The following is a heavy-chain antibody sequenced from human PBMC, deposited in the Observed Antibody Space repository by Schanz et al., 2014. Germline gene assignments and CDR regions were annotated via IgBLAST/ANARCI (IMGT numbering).Heavy chain of an antibody. D-gene: IGHD4-17*01. CDR3: ARPFLGYYGDLAY. J-gene: IGHJ4*02. CDR2: IRSKPNNYAT. CDR1: GFTFSASA. V-gene: IGHV3-73*02. Sequence: EVQLVESGGGLVQPGGSLKLSCAASGFTFSASAMHWVRQAPGKGLEWVGHIRSKPNNYATEYAASMKGRFTISRDNSKNTLYLQMNNLRAEDTAVYFCARPFLGYYGDLAYWGQGTLLTVSS.